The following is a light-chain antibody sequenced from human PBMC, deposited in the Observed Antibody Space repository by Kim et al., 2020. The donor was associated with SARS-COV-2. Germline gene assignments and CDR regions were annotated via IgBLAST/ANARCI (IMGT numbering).Light chain of an antibody. CDR2: QDT. J-gene: IGLJ2*01. CDR1: RLGNKY. V-gene: IGLV3-1*01. Sequence: SYELTQPPSVSESPGQTATIPCSGDRLGNKYACWYQQKPGQSPVLVLYQDTKRPSGIPERFSGSNSGNTATLTISGTQAMDEADYYCQAWDTTTVVFGGGTQLTVL. CDR3: QAWDTTTVV.